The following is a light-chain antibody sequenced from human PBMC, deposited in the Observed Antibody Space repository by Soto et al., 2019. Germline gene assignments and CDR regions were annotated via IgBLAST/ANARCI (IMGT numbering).Light chain of an antibody. J-gene: IGKJ1*01. V-gene: IGKV1-5*03. CDR2: KAS. Sequence: DIQMTQSPSTLSGSLGDRVTITCRASQTIRSWLSCYQQKPGRAPKLLIYKASTLKSGVPSRFSGSGSGTEFTLTISSMQHDDFATYYCQHYNSYSDAFGQGTKVDI. CDR1: QTIRSW. CDR3: QHYNSYSDA.